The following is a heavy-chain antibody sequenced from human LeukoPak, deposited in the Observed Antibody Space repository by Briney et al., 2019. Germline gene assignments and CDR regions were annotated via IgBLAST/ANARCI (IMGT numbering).Heavy chain of an antibody. CDR3: ASSRYDSSGYYGIIAY. CDR2: IRYDGSTK. Sequence: TGGSLRLSCAASGFTFSSYGMHWVRQAPGKGLEWVSFIRYDGSTKYYADSVKGRFTISRDNSKNSLYLQMNSLGAEDTAVYYCASSRYDSSGYYGIIAYWGQGTLVTVSS. D-gene: IGHD3-22*01. V-gene: IGHV3-30*02. J-gene: IGHJ4*02. CDR1: GFTFSSYG.